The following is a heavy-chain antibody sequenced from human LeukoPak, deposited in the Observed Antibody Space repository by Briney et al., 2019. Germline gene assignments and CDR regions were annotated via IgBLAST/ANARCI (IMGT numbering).Heavy chain of an antibody. V-gene: IGHV3-66*02. CDR1: GFTFSTNY. J-gene: IGHJ5*02. D-gene: IGHD1-14*01. Sequence: PGGSLRLSCAASGFTFSTNYMSWVRQSPGKGREGVSVIYSGDNTYYADSVKGRFTVSRDTSKNTLYVQMNSLRAEDTAVYYCARVLPLSAYGMDPWGQGTLVTVSS. CDR2: IYSGDNT. CDR3: ARVLPLSAYGMDP.